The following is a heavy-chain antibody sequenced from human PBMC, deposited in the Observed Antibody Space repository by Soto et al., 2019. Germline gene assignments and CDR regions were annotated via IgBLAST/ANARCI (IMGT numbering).Heavy chain of an antibody. CDR1: GGSFSGYY. CDR2: INHSGST. V-gene: IGHV4-34*01. J-gene: IGHJ4*02. CDR3: ARLALYCSGGSCSPRAYFDY. D-gene: IGHD2-15*01. Sequence: SETLSLTCAVYGGSFSGYYWSWIRQPPGKGLEWIGEINHSGSTYYNPSLKSRVTISVDRSKNQFSLKLSSVTAADTAVYYCARLALYCSGGSCSPRAYFDYWGQGTLVTVSS.